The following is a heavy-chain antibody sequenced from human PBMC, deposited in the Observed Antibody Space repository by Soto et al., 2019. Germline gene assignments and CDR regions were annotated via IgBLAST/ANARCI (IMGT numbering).Heavy chain of an antibody. CDR3: ARRDTSGFLRYFDN. CDR1: GGTFSSFINYP. J-gene: IGHJ4*02. V-gene: IGHV1-69*06. CDR2: IVPNVGTV. Sequence: ASVKVSCKSSGGTFSSFINYPINWVRQAPGQGLEWMGGIVPNVGTVNYAQKFRGKVTITADKSTGTAYMGLSSLRPEDTALYYCARRDTSGFLRYFDNWGQGTQVTVSS. D-gene: IGHD3-3*01.